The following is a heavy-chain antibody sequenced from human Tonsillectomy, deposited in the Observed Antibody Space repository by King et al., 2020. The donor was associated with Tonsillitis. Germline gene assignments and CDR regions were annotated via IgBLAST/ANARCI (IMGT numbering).Heavy chain of an antibody. Sequence: VQLVQSGAEVKKPGSSVKVSCKASGGTSSNYAISWVRQAPGQGLEWMGRIIPILDIANYAQKFQGRVTITADKSMTTAYMALSSLRSEDTAVYYCARGYYRSGWYIRDYWGQGTLVTVSS. J-gene: IGHJ4*02. V-gene: IGHV1-69*09. CDR2: IIPILDIA. CDR1: GGTSSNYA. CDR3: ARGYYRSGWYIRDY. D-gene: IGHD6-19*01.